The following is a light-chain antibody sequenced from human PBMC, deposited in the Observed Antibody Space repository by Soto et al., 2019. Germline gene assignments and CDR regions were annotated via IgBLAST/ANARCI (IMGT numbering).Light chain of an antibody. Sequence: DSQMTQSPSSLSASVGDRVTITCRASQTINTYLNWYQQKLGKAPKLLIYAAFTLQSGVPSRFSGSGSGTDFTLTISSLQPEDFATYYCQQSYSTPRTFGQGTKLQLK. J-gene: IGKJ2*01. V-gene: IGKV1-39*01. CDR2: AAF. CDR1: QTINTY. CDR3: QQSYSTPRT.